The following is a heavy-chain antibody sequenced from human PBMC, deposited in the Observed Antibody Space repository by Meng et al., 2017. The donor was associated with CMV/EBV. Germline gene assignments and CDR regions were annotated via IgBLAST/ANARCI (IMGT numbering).Heavy chain of an antibody. CDR3: ARGYYDSSGYNFDL. CDR1: GGTFSSYA. CDR2: FIPIFGTA. Sequence: QVQLVQYAAEAMTPGSSVTASCKASGGTFSSYAISWGRQAPGQGLEWMGGFIPIFGTANYAQKFQGRVTITADESTSTAYMELSSLRSEDTAVYYCARGYYDSSGYNFDLWGRGTLVTVSS. D-gene: IGHD3-22*01. V-gene: IGHV1-69*12. J-gene: IGHJ2*01.